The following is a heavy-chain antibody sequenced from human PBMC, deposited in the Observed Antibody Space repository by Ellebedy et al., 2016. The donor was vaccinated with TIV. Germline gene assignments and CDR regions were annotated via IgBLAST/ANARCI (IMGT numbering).Heavy chain of an antibody. CDR3: ARDSGSGAFDI. D-gene: IGHD3-10*01. CDR2: IRQDGSRV. J-gene: IGHJ3*02. CDR1: GFTFSSYW. V-gene: IGHV3-7*01. Sequence: GESLKISCAASGFTFSSYWMTWVRQAPGQGLEWVANIRQDGSRVNYVDSVKGRFTISRDNAKNSLHLQMNGLRAEDTAVYYCARDSGSGAFDIWGQGTLVTVSS.